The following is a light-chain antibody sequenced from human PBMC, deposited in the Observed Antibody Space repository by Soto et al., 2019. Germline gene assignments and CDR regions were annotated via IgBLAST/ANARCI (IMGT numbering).Light chain of an antibody. V-gene: IGKV3-20*01. Sequence: EKVMTPSPATLSVSPGERATPSCRASQSVSRKLAWYQQTRGQAPRLLIYGASNRATGIPDRFSGSGSGTDFTLTISRLEPEDFAVYYCQQYGSSGTFGQGTKVDIK. CDR3: QQYGSSGT. J-gene: IGKJ1*01. CDR1: QSVSRK. CDR2: GAS.